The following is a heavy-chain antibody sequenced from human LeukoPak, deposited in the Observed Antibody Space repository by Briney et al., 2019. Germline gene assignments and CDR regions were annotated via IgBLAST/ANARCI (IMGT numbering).Heavy chain of an antibody. CDR2: IYYSGST. V-gene: IGHV4-39*01. CDR1: GGSISSSSYY. D-gene: IGHD3-3*01. Sequence: SETLSLTCTVSGGSISSSSYYWGWIRQPPGKGLEWIGSIYYSGSTYYNPSLKSRVTISVDTSKNQFSLKLSSVTAADTAVYYCARLVDRGYDFTTVFDYWGQGTLVTVSS. CDR3: ARLVDRGYDFTTVFDY. J-gene: IGHJ4*02.